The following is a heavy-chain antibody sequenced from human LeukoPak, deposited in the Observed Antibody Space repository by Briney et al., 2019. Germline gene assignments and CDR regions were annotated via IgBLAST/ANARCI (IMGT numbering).Heavy chain of an antibody. V-gene: IGHV1-69*05. CDR2: IIPIFGTA. CDR3: ARTKYYYGSGRKVPFDY. D-gene: IGHD3-10*01. CDR1: GGTFSSYA. J-gene: IGHJ4*02. Sequence: ASVKVSCKASGGTFSSYAISWVRQAPGQGLEWMGGIIPIFGTANYAQKFQGRVTITTDESTSTAYMELSSLRSEDTAVYYCARTKYYYGSGRKVPFDYWGQGTLVTVSS.